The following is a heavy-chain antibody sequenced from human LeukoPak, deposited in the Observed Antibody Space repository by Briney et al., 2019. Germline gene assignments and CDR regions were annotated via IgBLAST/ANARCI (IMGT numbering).Heavy chain of an antibody. CDR2: FYSDXSX. D-gene: IGHD1-14*01. J-gene: IGHJ6*02. V-gene: IGHV3-53*01. CDR1: GLTVSRXY. CDR3: AREALTNSRLPYGMDV. Sequence: SGGSLRLSCAASGLTVSRXYVXXVRQAPXXXXXXXXXFYSDXSXYXADSVXXXFTXSKDTSKNTVYLQMNSLRVEDTAVYYCAREALTNSRLPYGMDVWGQGTTVTVSS.